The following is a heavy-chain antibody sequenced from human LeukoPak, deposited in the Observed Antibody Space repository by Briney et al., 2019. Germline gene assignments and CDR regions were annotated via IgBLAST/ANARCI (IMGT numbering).Heavy chain of an antibody. V-gene: IGHV4-34*01. Sequence: SETLSLTCAVYGGSFSTNSWSWIRQPPGKGLEWIGEINQSGAINYNASLKSRITISVDTSKNQFSLKVKSVTAADAGVYYCAREAFTLVGVVITNLATWSDPWGQGTLVTVSS. D-gene: IGHD3-3*01. CDR3: AREAFTLVGVVITNLATWSDP. CDR2: INQSGAI. CDR1: GGSFSTNS. J-gene: IGHJ5*02.